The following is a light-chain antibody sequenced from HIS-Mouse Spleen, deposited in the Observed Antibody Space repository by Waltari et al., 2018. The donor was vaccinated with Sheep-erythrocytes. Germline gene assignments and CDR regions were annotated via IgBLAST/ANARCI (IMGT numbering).Light chain of an antibody. Sequence: IVLTQSPGTLSLSPGEGATLSCRASQSVSSSYLAWYRQKPGQAPRLLIYGASSRATGIPDRFSGSGSGTDFTLTISRLEPEDFAVYYCQQYGSSPLTFGGGTKVGIK. CDR1: QSVSSSY. J-gene: IGKJ4*01. CDR2: GAS. CDR3: QQYGSSPLT. V-gene: IGKV3-20*01.